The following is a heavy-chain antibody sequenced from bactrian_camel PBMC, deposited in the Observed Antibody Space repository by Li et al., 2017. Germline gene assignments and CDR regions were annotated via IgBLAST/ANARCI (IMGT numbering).Heavy chain of an antibody. J-gene: IGHJ4*01. V-gene: IGHV3S53*01. Sequence: HVQLVESGGGSVQPGGSLRLSCVASGSIYSGACVGWFRQSPGKSREGVAAVDSNGSTIYMDSAKGRFTISQDVASKTVVLQMNSLKTEDTAMYHCAVYDAYEGRCSFREDFYDYWG. D-gene: IGHD4*01. CDR1: GSIYSGAC. CDR2: VDSNGST. CDR3: AVYDAYEGRCSFREDFYDY.